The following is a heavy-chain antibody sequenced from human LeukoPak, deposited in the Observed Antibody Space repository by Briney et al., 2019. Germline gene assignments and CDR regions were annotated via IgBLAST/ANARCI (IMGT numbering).Heavy chain of an antibody. Sequence: PGRSLRLSCAASGFTFDDYAMHWVRQAPGKGLAWVSYISSSGSIIYYADSVKGRFTISRDNAKNSLYLQMNSLRVEDTAVYYCAREPYYDSSGYCLDYWGQGTLVTVSS. D-gene: IGHD3-22*01. V-gene: IGHV3-11*01. CDR2: ISSSGSII. CDR3: AREPYYDSSGYCLDY. CDR1: GFTFDDYA. J-gene: IGHJ4*02.